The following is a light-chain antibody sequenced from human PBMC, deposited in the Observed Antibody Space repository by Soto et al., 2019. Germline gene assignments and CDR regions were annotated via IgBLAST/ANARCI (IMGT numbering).Light chain of an antibody. CDR3: QQYENSVMYT. CDR2: DVS. Sequence: EIVLTQSPGTLSLSPGERATLSCRASQSVRSSFFAWYQQKPGQAPRLLIYDVSVRATGIPDRFSGSGSGTDFTLTINRLEPEDFAVHYCQQYENSVMYTFGQGTKLEIK. J-gene: IGKJ2*01. V-gene: IGKV3-20*01. CDR1: QSVRSSF.